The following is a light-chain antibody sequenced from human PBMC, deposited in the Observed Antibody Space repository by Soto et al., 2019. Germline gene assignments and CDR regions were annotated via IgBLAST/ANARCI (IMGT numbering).Light chain of an antibody. V-gene: IGKV1-6*01. Sequence: AIQMTQSTSSLSASVGDRVTITCRASQDIRNDLGWYQQKPGKTPKLLIFAASSLQSGVPSRFSGSGSGTDFTLTISSLQPEDFATYYCIQDFNHPWTFGQGTKVEIE. J-gene: IGKJ1*01. CDR1: QDIRND. CDR2: AAS. CDR3: IQDFNHPWT.